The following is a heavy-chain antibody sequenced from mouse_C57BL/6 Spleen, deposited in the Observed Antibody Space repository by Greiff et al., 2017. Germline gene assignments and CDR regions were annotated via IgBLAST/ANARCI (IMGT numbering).Heavy chain of an antibody. CDR1: GYTFTGYD. Sequence: VQLQQSGAELVRPGASVTLSCKASGYTFTGYDIHWVKQTPVHGLEWIGAIYPETGGTSYNQKFKGKAILTADKSSRTAYMELRSLTSEDSAVYYCTSTRVTAYWYFDVWGTGTTVTVSS. J-gene: IGHJ1*03. D-gene: IGHD2-1*01. CDR2: IYPETGGT. V-gene: IGHV1-15*01. CDR3: TSTRVTAYWYFDV.